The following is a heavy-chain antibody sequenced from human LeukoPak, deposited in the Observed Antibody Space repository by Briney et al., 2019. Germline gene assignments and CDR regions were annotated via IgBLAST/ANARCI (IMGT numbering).Heavy chain of an antibody. CDR3: ARDYGDYAADAFDI. Sequence: GGSLRLSCAASGFTFSSYEMNWVRQAPGKGLEWVSYISSSGSTIYYADSVKGRFTISRDNAKNSLYLQMNSLRAEDTAVYYCARDYGDYAADAFDIWGQGTMVTVSP. J-gene: IGHJ3*02. CDR1: GFTFSSYE. D-gene: IGHD4-17*01. CDR2: ISSSGSTI. V-gene: IGHV3-48*03.